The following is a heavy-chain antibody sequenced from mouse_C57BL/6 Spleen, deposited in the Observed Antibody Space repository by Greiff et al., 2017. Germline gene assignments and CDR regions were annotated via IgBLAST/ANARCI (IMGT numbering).Heavy chain of an antibody. D-gene: IGHD1-1*01. Sequence: EVQVVESGEGLVKPGGSLKLSCAASGFTFSSYAMSWVRQTPEKRLEWVAYISSGGDYIYYADTVKGRFTISRDNARNTLYLQMSSLKSEDTAMCYCARVITTVAYFDYWGQGTTLTVSA. V-gene: IGHV5S21*01. J-gene: IGHJ2*01. CDR3: ARVITTVAYFDY. CDR1: GFTFSSYA. CDR2: ISSGGDYI.